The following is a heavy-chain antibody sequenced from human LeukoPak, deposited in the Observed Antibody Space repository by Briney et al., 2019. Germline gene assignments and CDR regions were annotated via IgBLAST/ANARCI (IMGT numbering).Heavy chain of an antibody. D-gene: IGHD4-11*01. CDR1: GYTFTGYY. J-gene: IGHJ4*02. V-gene: IGHV1-2*06. Sequence: ASVKLSCKASGYTFTGYYMHWVRQAPGQGLEWTGRINPNSGGPTYAQKFQGRVTMTRDTSISTASMELSRLRSDDTAVYYCARERPPVTNYDYWGQGTLVTVSS. CDR3: ARERPPVTNYDY. CDR2: INPNSGGP.